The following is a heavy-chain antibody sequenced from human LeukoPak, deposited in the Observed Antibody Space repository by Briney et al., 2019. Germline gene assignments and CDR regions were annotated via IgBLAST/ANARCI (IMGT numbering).Heavy chain of an antibody. CDR3: AREVLAKNYGMDV. CDR1: GYTFTGYF. D-gene: IGHD2-8*02. Sequence: ASVKVSCRASGYTFTGYFMHWVRQAPGQGLEWKGWINPNSGGTNYAQKFQGRVTMTSDTSISTAYMELSRLRSDDTAVYYCAREVLAKNYGMDVWGQGTTVTVSS. CDR2: INPNSGGT. J-gene: IGHJ6*02. V-gene: IGHV1-2*02.